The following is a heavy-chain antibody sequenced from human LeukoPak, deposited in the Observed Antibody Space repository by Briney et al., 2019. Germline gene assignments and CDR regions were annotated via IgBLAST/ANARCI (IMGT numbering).Heavy chain of an antibody. Sequence: PSETLSLTCTVSGGSISSYYWSWIRQPPGKGLEWIGYIYYSGSTNYNPSLKSRVTISVDTSKNQFSLKLSSVTAADTAVYYCARGEPGQTPLFGYWGQGTLVTVSS. CDR1: GGSISSYY. J-gene: IGHJ4*02. CDR2: IYYSGST. V-gene: IGHV4-59*01. D-gene: IGHD1-26*01. CDR3: ARGEPGQTPLFGY.